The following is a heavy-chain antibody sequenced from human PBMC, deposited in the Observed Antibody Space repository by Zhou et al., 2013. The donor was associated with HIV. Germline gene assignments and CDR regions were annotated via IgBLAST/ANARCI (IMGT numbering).Heavy chain of an antibody. Sequence: QVQLVQSGAEVKKPGSSVKVSCKASGGTFSSYAISWVRQAPGQGLEWMGGIIPIFGTANYAQKFQGRVTITTDESTSTAYMELSSLRSEDTAVYYCARGIAAAGRPYYMDVWGQRGPRVTVSS. CDR1: GGTFSSYA. J-gene: IGHJ6*03. V-gene: IGHV1-69*05. CDR3: ARGIAAAGRPYYMDV. D-gene: IGHD6-13*01. CDR2: IIPIFGTA.